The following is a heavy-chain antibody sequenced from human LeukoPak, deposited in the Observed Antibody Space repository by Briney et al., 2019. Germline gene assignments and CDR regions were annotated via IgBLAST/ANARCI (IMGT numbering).Heavy chain of an antibody. CDR2: IQYDGNNK. V-gene: IGHV3-30*02. J-gene: IGHJ4*02. CDR3: GKESTFTGDY. D-gene: IGHD1-1*01. Sequence: PGGSLRLSCAASGFSFSSSGMHWVRQAPGKGREWVGFIQYDGNNKHYADSVKGRFTISRDNSKNTLYLQMNSLRAEDTAVYYCGKESTFTGDYWGQGTLATVSS. CDR1: GFSFSSSG.